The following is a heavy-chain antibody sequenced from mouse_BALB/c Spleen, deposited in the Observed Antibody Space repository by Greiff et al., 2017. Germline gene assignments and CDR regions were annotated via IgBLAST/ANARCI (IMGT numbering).Heavy chain of an antibody. D-gene: IGHD2-4*01. V-gene: IGHV1S137*01. J-gene: IGHJ3*01. CDR3: AREDDYDGGPFAY. CDR1: GYTFTDYA. Sequence: QVQLKQSGAELVRPGVSVKISCKGSGYTFTDYAMHWVKQSHAKSLEWIGVISTYYGDASYNQKFKGKATMTVDKSSSTAYMELARLTSEDSAIYSCAREDDYDGGPFAYWGQGTLVTVSA. CDR2: ISTYYGDA.